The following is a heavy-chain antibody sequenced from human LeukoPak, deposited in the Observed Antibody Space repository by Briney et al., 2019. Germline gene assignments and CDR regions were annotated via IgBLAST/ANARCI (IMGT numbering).Heavy chain of an antibody. J-gene: IGHJ5*02. V-gene: IGHV4-59*01. CDR3: ARGTVTTWAWLDP. CDR1: GGSISSYY. CDR2: IYYSGST. Sequence: SETLSLTCTVSGGSISSYYWSWIRQPPGKGLEWIGYIYYSGSTNYNPSLKSRVTISVDTSKNQFSLKLSSVTAADTAVYYCARGTVTTWAWLDPWGQGTLVTVSS. D-gene: IGHD4-11*01.